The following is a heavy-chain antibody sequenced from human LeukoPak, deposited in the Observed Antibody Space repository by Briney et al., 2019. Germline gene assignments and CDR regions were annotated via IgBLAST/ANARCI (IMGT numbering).Heavy chain of an antibody. CDR2: INTSGST. CDR3: ARASNFDY. J-gene: IGHJ4*02. Sequence: PSETLPLTCAVSGDSISGFYWNWIRQPAGKGLEYVGRINTSGSTNSNPSLKSRVTMSVDTSKNQFFLNMSSVTAADTAVYYCARASNFDYWGQGILVTVTS. CDR1: GDSISGFY. V-gene: IGHV4-4*07.